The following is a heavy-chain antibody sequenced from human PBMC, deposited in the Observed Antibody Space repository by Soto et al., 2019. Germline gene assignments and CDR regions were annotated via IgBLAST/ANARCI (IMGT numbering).Heavy chain of an antibody. CDR1: GYSFAGYW. V-gene: IGHV5-10-1*01. CDR2: IDPSDSQT. D-gene: IGHD5-18*01. CDR3: ARQISESDTGPNFQYYFDS. Sequence: ESLKISCKGSGYSFAGYWITWVRQKPGKGLEWMGRIDPSDSQTYYSPSFRGHVTISVTKSITTVFLQWSSLRASDTAMYYCARQISESDTGPNFQYYFDSWGQGTPVTVSS. J-gene: IGHJ4*02.